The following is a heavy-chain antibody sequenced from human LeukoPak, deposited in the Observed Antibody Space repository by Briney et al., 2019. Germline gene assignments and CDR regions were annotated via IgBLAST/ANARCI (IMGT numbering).Heavy chain of an antibody. D-gene: IGHD3-10*01. CDR2: IIGSAVNT. Sequence: GGSLRLSCGASGLTVSSYAMSWVRQAPGKGLEWGSTIIGSAVNTYYADSVKGRFTISRDDSKNTVYLKMNSLRAEDTAVYSCAKYTSGTSYRGLDQWGQGTLVTVSS. CDR3: AKYTSGTSYRGLDQ. CDR1: GLTVSSYA. V-gene: IGHV3-23*01. J-gene: IGHJ4*02.